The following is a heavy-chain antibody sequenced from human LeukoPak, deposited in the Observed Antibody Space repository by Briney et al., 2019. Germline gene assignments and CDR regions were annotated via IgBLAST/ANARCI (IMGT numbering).Heavy chain of an antibody. V-gene: IGHV3-15*01. J-gene: IGHJ4*02. Sequence: KPGGSLRLSCAASGFTFSNAWMSWVRQAPGKGLEWVGRIKSKTDGGTTDYAAPVKGRFTISRDDSKNTLYLQMNSLKTEDTAVYYCTTYFTNYYDSSGQGMVSDYWGQGTLVTVSS. D-gene: IGHD3-22*01. CDR3: TTYFTNYYDSSGQGMVSDY. CDR2: IKSKTDGGTT. CDR1: GFTFSNAW.